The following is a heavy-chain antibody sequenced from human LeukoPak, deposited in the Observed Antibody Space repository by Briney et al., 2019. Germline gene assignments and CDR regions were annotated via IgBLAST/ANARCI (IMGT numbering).Heavy chain of an antibody. J-gene: IGHJ5*02. Sequence: ASVKVSCKASGYTFTSYYMHWVRQAPGQGLEWMRIINPSGGSTSYAQKFQGRVTMTRDTSTSTVYMELSSLRSEDTAVYYCASSRALWFGRKKYNWFDPWGQGTLVTVSS. V-gene: IGHV1-46*01. CDR2: INPSGGST. CDR3: ASSRALWFGRKKYNWFDP. D-gene: IGHD3-10*01. CDR1: GYTFTSYY.